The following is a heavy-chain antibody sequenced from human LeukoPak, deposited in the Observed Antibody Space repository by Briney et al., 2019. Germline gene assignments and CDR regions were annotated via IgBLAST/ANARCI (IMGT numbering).Heavy chain of an antibody. V-gene: IGHV1-69*04. CDR1: GGTFSSYA. CDR3: ARGLKRNWFDP. J-gene: IGHJ5*02. Sequence: GASVKVSCKASGGTFSSYAISWVRQAPGQGLEWMGSIIPILGIANYAQKFQGRVTITADKSTSTAYMELNSLRSEDTAGYYCARGLKRNWFDPWGQGTLVTVSS. CDR2: IIPILGIA.